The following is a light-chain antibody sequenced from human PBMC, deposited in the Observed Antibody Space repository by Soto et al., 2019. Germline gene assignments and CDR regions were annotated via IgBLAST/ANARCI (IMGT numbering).Light chain of an antibody. V-gene: IGKV3-20*01. Sequence: EIVLTQSPGTLSLSPGERATLSCMASQSVISSYLAWYQQKPGQAPRLLIYGASSRATGIPDRFSGSGSGTDFPLTISRLEHEDFAVYYCQQYGRSSGTFGQGTKVEL. CDR3: QQYGRSSGT. CDR1: QSVISSY. CDR2: GAS. J-gene: IGKJ1*01.